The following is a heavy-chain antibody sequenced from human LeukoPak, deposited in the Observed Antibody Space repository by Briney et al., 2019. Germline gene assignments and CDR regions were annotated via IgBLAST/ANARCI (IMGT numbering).Heavy chain of an antibody. CDR3: ASQYDSRGPQTDYYFDY. D-gene: IGHD3-22*01. CDR2: SYYSGST. J-gene: IGHJ4*02. Sequence: SETLSLTCTVSGGSISSYYWSWIRRPPGKGLEWIGYSYYSGSTNYNPSLKSRVTISVDTSNNQFSLQLSSVTAADTAVYYCASQYDSRGPQTDYYFDYWGQGTLVTVSS. CDR1: GGSISSYY. V-gene: IGHV4-59*01.